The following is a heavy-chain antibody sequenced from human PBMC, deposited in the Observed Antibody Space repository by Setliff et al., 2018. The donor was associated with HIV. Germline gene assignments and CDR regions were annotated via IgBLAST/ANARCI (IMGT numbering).Heavy chain of an antibody. D-gene: IGHD2-15*01. Sequence: ASVKVSCKTSGYTFTNFAISWVRQAPGQGLEWMGWINGYNGNTNYAQNFPGRVTMTTDTTASTAYMGLRRLRSDDTAMYYCARIRAAALLNAFDIWGQGTMVTVSS. CDR2: INGYNGNT. J-gene: IGHJ3*02. V-gene: IGHV1-18*01. CDR1: GYTFTNFA. CDR3: ARIRAAALLNAFDI.